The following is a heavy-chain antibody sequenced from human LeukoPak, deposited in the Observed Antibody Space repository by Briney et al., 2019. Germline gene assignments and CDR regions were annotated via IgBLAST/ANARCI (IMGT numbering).Heavy chain of an antibody. D-gene: IGHD1-26*01. CDR3: VRDRGTYRPIDY. V-gene: IGHV3-21*04. CDR1: AFSLNAYK. J-gene: IGHJ4*02. Sequence: PGGSLRLSCAASAFSLNAYKINWVRKPPGKGREWVSSISYTGTYIYYADSVKGRFTISRDNAQNSLYLQMNSLRAEDTAIYYCVRDRGTYRPIDYWGQGTLVTVSS. CDR2: ISYTGTYI.